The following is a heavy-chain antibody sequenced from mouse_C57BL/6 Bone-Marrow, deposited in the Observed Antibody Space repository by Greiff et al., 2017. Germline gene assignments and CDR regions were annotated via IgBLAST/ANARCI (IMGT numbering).Heavy chain of an antibody. CDR3: ASNYPSWFAY. Sequence: QVQLQQPVAELVRPGTSVKLSCKASGYTFTSYWMHWVKQRPGQGLEWIGVIDPSDSYTNYNQKFKGKATLTVDTSSSTAYMQLSSLTSEDSAVYYCASNYPSWFAYWGQGTLVTVSA. V-gene: IGHV1-59*01. J-gene: IGHJ3*01. CDR1: GYTFTSYW. D-gene: IGHD2-1*01. CDR2: IDPSDSYT.